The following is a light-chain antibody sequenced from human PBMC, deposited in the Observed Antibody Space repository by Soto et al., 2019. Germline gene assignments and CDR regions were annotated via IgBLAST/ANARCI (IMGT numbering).Light chain of an antibody. CDR1: QSVSSNY. Sequence: EIVLTQSPGTLSLSPGERATLSCRASQSVSSNYLAWYQQKPGQAPRLRIYGASSRATGIPDRFSGSGSGTDFTLTISRLEPEDFAVYYCQQTGVTFGRGTKVEIK. V-gene: IGKV3-20*01. J-gene: IGKJ4*01. CDR2: GAS. CDR3: QQTGVT.